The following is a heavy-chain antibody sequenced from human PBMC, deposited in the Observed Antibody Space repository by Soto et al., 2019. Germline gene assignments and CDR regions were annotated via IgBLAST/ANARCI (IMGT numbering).Heavy chain of an antibody. CDR2: IYHRGST. D-gene: IGHD6-13*01. Sequence: QVQLQESGLGLVKPSWTLSLTCAVSGGSISSSNWWSWVRQPPGKGLEWMGEIYHRGSTNYNPSLKSRVTISVDKYKNRFSLKLSSVTAADTAKYYCWGRIAAAGTRIPNRDFDFWGRGTLVTVSS. J-gene: IGHJ2*01. CDR3: WGRIAAAGTRIPNRDFDF. CDR1: GGSISSSNW. V-gene: IGHV4-4*02.